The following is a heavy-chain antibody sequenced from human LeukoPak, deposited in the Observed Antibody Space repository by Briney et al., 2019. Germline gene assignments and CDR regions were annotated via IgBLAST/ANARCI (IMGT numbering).Heavy chain of an antibody. Sequence: SQTLSLTCAVSGGSISSGGYSWSWIRQPPGKGLEWIGYIYYSGSTDYNPSLKSRVTISVDTSKNQFSLKLSSVTAADTAVYYCARALYGDYELHAFDIWGQGTMVTVSS. V-gene: IGHV4-30-4*07. CDR1: GGSISSGGYS. CDR2: IYYSGST. J-gene: IGHJ3*02. CDR3: ARALYGDYELHAFDI. D-gene: IGHD4-17*01.